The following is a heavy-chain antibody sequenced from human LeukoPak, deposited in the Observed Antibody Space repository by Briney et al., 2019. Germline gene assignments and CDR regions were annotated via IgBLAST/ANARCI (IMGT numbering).Heavy chain of an antibody. V-gene: IGHV5-51*01. D-gene: IGHD2-2*01. CDR3: ACRMLTSTRFEP. Sequence: GESLKISCKTSGYIFTNYWIGWARQMPGKDLEWMAVIYPGDSRIRYNPSFQGQVTISADKSINTAYLQWSSLKASDTALYYCACRMLTSTRFEPWGQGTLVTVSS. CDR1: GYIFTNYW. CDR2: IYPGDSRI. J-gene: IGHJ5*02.